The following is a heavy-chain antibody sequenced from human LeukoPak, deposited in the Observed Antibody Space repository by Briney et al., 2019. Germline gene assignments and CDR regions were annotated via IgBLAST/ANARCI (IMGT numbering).Heavy chain of an antibody. D-gene: IGHD2-21*02. CDR1: GFTFSSYW. CDR3: ARVRGDVIRWFDP. V-gene: IGHV3-74*01. Sequence: GGSLRLSCAASGFTFSSYWMHWVRHAPGKGLVWVSRINSDGSSTSYADSVKGRFTISRDNAKNTLYLQMNSLRAEDTAVYYCARVRGDVIRWFDPWGQGTLVTVSS. CDR2: INSDGSST. J-gene: IGHJ5*02.